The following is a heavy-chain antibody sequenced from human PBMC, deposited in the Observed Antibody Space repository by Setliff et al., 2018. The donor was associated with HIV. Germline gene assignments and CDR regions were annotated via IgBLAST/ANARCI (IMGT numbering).Heavy chain of an antibody. V-gene: IGHV1-18*01. CDR1: GYSFINDG. Sequence: ASVKVSCKASGYSFINDGISWVRQAPGQGLEWMGWISAYNGNTDYAPRLLGRVTMTTDTSTSTAYMELRSLSSDDTAVYYCARARLQGIVTAVGPRDNCLDPWGQGTRVTVSS. CDR2: ISAYNGNT. CDR3: ARARLQGIVTAVGPRDNCLDP. D-gene: IGHD1-26*01. J-gene: IGHJ5*02.